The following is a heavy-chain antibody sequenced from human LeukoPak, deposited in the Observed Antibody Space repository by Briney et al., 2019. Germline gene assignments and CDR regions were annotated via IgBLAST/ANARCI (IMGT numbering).Heavy chain of an antibody. CDR1: GYTFTSYG. V-gene: IGHV1-18*01. CDR2: ISAYNGNT. CDR3: ARADYDFWSGDGGFDP. D-gene: IGHD3-3*01. Sequence: GASVKVSCKASGYTFTSYGISWVRQAPGQGLEWMGLISAYNGNTNYAQKLQGRVTMPTDTSTSTAYMERRSLRSDDTAVYYCARADYDFWSGDGGFDPWGQGTLATVSS. J-gene: IGHJ5*02.